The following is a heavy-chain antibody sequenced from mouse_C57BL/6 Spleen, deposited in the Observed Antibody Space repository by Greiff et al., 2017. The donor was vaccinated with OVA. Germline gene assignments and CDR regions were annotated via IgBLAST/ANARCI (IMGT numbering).Heavy chain of an antibody. V-gene: IGHV1-69*01. CDR1: GYTFTSYW. Sequence: VQLQQSGAELVMPGASVKLSCKASGYTFTSYWMHWVKQRPGQGLEWIGEIDPSDSYTNYNQKFKGKSTLTVDKSSSTAYMQLSSLTSEDSAVYYCATTVYAMDYWGQGTSVTVSS. D-gene: IGHD1-1*01. CDR2: IDPSDSYT. CDR3: ATTVYAMDY. J-gene: IGHJ4*01.